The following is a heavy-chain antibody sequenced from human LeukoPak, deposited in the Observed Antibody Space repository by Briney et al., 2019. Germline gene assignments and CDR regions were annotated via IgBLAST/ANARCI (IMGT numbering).Heavy chain of an antibody. Sequence: PSETLSLTCAVYGGSFSGYYWSWIRQPPGKGLEWIGEINHSGSTNYNPSLKSRVTISVDTSKNQFSLKLSSVTAADTAVYYCASTKGVISYFDYWGQGTLVTVSS. CDR1: GGSFSGYY. CDR3: ASTKGVISYFDY. J-gene: IGHJ4*02. CDR2: INHSGST. D-gene: IGHD2-21*01. V-gene: IGHV4-34*01.